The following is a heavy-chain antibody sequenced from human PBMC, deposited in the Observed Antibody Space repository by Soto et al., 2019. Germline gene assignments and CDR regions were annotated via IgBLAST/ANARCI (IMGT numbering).Heavy chain of an antibody. CDR2: MSGSGGST. V-gene: IGHV3-23*01. CDR1: GFTFSSFA. D-gene: IGHD2-15*01. CDR3: AKEGYCSGGSCPNPDY. J-gene: IGHJ4*02. Sequence: GSLRLSCAASGFTFSSFAMSWVRQAPGKGLEWVSAMSGSGGSTYYADSVKGRFRISRDNSKNTLYLQMNSLRVEDTAVYYYAKEGYCSGGSCPNPDYWGQGTLVTVSS.